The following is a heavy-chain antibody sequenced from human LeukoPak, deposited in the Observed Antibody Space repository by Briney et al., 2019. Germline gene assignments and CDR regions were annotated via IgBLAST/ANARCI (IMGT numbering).Heavy chain of an antibody. CDR1: GYTFTSYY. V-gene: IGHV1-46*01. CDR3: ARDRVVTNYYYGMDV. J-gene: IGHJ6*02. D-gene: IGHD3-3*01. CDR2: INPSGGST. Sequence: GAPVKVSCKASGYTFTSYYMHWVRQAPGQGLEWMGIINPSGGSTSYAQKFQGRVTMTRDTSTSTVYMELSSLRSEDTAVYYCARDRVVTNYYYGMDVWGQGTTVTVSS.